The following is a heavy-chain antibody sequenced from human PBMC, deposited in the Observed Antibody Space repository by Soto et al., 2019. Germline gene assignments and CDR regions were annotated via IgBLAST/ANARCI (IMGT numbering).Heavy chain of an antibody. V-gene: IGHV4-59*10. J-gene: IGHJ6*03. CDR1: GVPMWTFF. CDR3: AKATAGFRVSYYYMDV. CDR2: IFSSGYT. D-gene: IGHD2-21*02. Sequence: SETLALSCAVSGVPMWTFFCTWIRQSPEKGLEWMGHIFSSGYTHYNPILKSRLTMSVDLSKSQFSLKLLSVTTADTAVYYCAKATAGFRVSYYYMDVWGKGTTVTVSS.